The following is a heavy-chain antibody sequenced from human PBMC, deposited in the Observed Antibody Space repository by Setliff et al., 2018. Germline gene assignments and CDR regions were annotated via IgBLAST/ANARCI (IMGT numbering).Heavy chain of an antibody. V-gene: IGHV4-34*01. CDR2: ITYDGET. D-gene: IGHD2-8*02. CDR3: VREIRAWWNFSYMDV. Sequence: ASETLSLTCSLHRVTFSGYYWAWIRQVPGKGLEWIGEITYDGETNYNPSLKSRVTISLDTSNLQFFLTLNSVTVADTAVYYCVREIRAWWNFSYMDVWGKGAPVTVSS. J-gene: IGHJ6*03. CDR1: RVTFSGYY.